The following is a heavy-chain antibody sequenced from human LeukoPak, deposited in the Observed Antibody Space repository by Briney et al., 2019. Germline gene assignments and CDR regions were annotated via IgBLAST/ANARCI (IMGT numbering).Heavy chain of an antibody. CDR2: INPTSGGT. Sequence: ASVKVSCKASGYTFTGYYIHWVRQAPGQGLECMGWINPTSGGTNYAQKFQDRVTMTRDTSISTAYMEVGRLRSADTAVYYCARSPHILTGENFDYWGQGTLVTVSS. D-gene: IGHD3-9*01. J-gene: IGHJ4*02. CDR3: ARSPHILTGENFDY. V-gene: IGHV1-2*02. CDR1: GYTFTGYY.